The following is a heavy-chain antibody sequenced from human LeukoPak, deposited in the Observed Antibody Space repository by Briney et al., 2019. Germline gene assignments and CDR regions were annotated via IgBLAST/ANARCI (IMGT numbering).Heavy chain of an antibody. V-gene: IGHV3-48*03. CDR1: GFTFSSYE. D-gene: IGHD6-13*01. CDR2: IGSSGSTI. J-gene: IGHJ4*02. CDR3: ARDGSSKWSDY. Sequence: GGSLRLSCAASGFTFSSYEMNWVRQAPGKGLEWVSYIGSSGSTIHYADSVKGRFIISRDNARNSLYLQMDSLRAEDTAVYYCARDGSSKWSDYWGQGTLVTVSS.